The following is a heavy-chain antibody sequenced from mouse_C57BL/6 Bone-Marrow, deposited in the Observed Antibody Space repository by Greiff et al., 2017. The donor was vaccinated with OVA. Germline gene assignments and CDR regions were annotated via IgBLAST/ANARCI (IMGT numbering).Heavy chain of an antibody. Sequence: VQLQQSGPGLVQPSQSLSITCTVSGFSLTSYGVHWVRQSPGKGLEWLGVIWRGGSTDYNAAFMSRLSITKDNSKSQVFFKMNSLQADDTAIYYCAKKGYYGSSYSAYWGQGTLVTVSA. J-gene: IGHJ3*01. CDR3: AKKGYYGSSYSAY. D-gene: IGHD1-1*01. V-gene: IGHV2-5*01. CDR1: GFSLTSYG. CDR2: IWRGGST.